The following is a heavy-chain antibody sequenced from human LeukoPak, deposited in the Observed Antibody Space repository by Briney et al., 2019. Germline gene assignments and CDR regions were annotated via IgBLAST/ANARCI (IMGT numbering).Heavy chain of an antibody. D-gene: IGHD2-2*01. V-gene: IGHV4-59*12. J-gene: IGHJ3*02. CDR1: GGSISSFY. CDR2: TYYSGST. Sequence: PSETLSLTCTVSGGSISSFYWSWIRQPPGKGLEWIGYTYYSGSTNYNPSLKSRVTMSVDTSKNQVSLKLSSVTAADTAVYYCARTNLPDTQGAFDIWGQGTKATVSS. CDR3: ARTNLPDTQGAFDI.